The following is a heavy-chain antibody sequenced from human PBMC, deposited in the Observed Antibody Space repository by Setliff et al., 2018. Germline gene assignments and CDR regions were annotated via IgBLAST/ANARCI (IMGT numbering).Heavy chain of an antibody. Sequence: ASVKVSCKVSGYTLTELSRHWVRQAPGKGLEWMGGFDPKDGETIYAQKFQGRVTMTEDTSTNTAYMELRSLRSDDTAVYYCAREGYYNFWGGFMDVWGQGTTVTVSS. J-gene: IGHJ6*02. D-gene: IGHD3-3*01. CDR1: GYTLTELS. CDR2: FDPKDGET. CDR3: AREGYYNFWGGFMDV. V-gene: IGHV1-24*01.